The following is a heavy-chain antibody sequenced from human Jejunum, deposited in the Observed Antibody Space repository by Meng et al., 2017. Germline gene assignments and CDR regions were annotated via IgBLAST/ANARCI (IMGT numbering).Heavy chain of an antibody. J-gene: IGHJ4*02. D-gene: IGHD3-22*01. CDR2: IRSSGSTI. CDR3: ARSAYYYDSSCHGTRGDYFDY. Sequence: GESLKISCVASGFTFSSYEMNWVRQAPGKGLEWVSYIRSSGSTIYYADSVKGRFTISRDNAKNSLYLQMNSLRAEDTAVYYCARSAYYYDSSCHGTRGDYFDYWGQGTLVTVSS. CDR1: GFTFSSYE. V-gene: IGHV3-48*03.